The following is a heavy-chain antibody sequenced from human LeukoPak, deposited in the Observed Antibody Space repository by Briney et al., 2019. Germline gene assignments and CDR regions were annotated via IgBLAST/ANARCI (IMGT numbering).Heavy chain of an antibody. CDR2: IYTSGST. J-gene: IGHJ3*02. CDR3: AREYHYDFWSGRVFDI. D-gene: IGHD3-3*01. CDR1: GGSISSGSYY. Sequence: SETLSLTCTVSGGSISSGSYYWSWIRQPAGKGLEWIGRIYTSGSTNYNPSLKSRVTISVDTSKNQFSLKLSSVTAADTAVYYCAREYHYDFWSGRVFDIWGQGTMVTVSS. V-gene: IGHV4-61*02.